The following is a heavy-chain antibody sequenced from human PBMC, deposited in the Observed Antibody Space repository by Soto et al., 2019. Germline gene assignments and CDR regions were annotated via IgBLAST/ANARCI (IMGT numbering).Heavy chain of an antibody. J-gene: IGHJ6*02. CDR1: GYTFTSYG. Sequence: QVQLVQSGAEVKKPGASVKVSCKASGYTFTSYGVNWVRQAPGQGLEWMGWINGYNGNTNYAQKLQGRVTMTTDTYTSTVSMELRGLSSDDTAVYYFAPAGKYYYCSRCPYYYDMDVCGQGITVTVSS. D-gene: IGHD3-10*01. CDR2: INGYNGNT. V-gene: IGHV1-18*04. CDR3: APAGKYYYCSRCPYYYDMDV.